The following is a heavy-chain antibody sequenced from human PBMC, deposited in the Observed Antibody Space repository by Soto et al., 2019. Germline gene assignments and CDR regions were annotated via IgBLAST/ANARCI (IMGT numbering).Heavy chain of an antibody. CDR2: MSYDGRNQ. J-gene: IGHJ4*02. CDR1: GFTLSGVD. Sequence: QVQLVKSGGGVVQPGTSLRLSCSASGFTLSGVDMHWVRQTPGKGLEWVAVMSYDGRNQYYADSVKGRFTDSRDSSKGTCYLQMNSLMTEDAAVYYCAKGGWYTSSSRSDCWGQGTLVTVSS. CDR3: AKGGWYTSSSRSDC. V-gene: IGHV3-30*18. D-gene: IGHD6-6*01.